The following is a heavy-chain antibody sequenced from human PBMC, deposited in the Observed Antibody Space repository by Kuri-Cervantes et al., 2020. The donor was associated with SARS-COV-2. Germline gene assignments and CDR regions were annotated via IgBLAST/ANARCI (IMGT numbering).Heavy chain of an antibody. Sequence: SETLSLTCAVYGGSFSGYYWGWIRQPPGKGLEWIGSIYYSGSTYYNPSLKSRVTISVDTSKNQFSLKLSSVTAADTAVYYCARIAQSRAFNMDTAMVGWFDPWGQGTLVTVSS. CDR1: GGSFSGYY. D-gene: IGHD5-18*01. V-gene: IGHV4-39*01. CDR3: ARIAQSRAFNMDTAMVGWFDP. J-gene: IGHJ5*02. CDR2: IYYSGST.